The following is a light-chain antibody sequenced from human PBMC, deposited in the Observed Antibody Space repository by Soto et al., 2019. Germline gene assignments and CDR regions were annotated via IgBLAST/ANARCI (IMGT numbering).Light chain of an antibody. CDR2: AAS. CDR3: QGYNNAPRA. Sequence: DIQMTQSPSSLSASVGDRVTITCRASQGIYNYLAWYQAKPGKVPKLLIYAASTLQSGVPSRFSGSGYGTAFTLTISSLQPEDVGTYYCQGYNNAPRAFGQGTKVDI. J-gene: IGKJ1*01. V-gene: IGKV1-27*01. CDR1: QGIYNY.